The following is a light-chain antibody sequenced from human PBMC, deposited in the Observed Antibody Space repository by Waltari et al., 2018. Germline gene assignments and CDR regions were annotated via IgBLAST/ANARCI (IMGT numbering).Light chain of an antibody. J-gene: IGKJ2*01. V-gene: IGKV4-1*01. CDR2: WAS. CDR1: QSVLYSANNKNY. CDR3: QQYYSSPYT. Sequence: DIVMTQSPDSLAVSLGERATINCKSSQSVLYSANNKNYLAGYQQRAGQPPKLIFYWASARESGVPDRFSGSGSGTDFTLTISSLQAEDVAVYYCQQYYSSPYTFGQGTKLEIK.